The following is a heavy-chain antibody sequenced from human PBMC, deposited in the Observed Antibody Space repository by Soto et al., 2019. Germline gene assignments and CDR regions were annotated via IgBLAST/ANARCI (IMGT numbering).Heavy chain of an antibody. V-gene: IGHV1-18*04. D-gene: IGHD6-13*01. CDR3: ARETAGYSSSWYLYYYGMDV. Sequence: QVQLVQSGAEVKKPGASVKVSCKASGYTFTSYGISWVRQAPGQGLEWMGWISAYNGNTNHAQKLQGRVTMTTDTSTSTAYMELRSLRSDDTAVYYCARETAGYSSSWYLYYYGMDVWGQGTTVTVSS. J-gene: IGHJ6*02. CDR1: GYTFTSYG. CDR2: ISAYNGNT.